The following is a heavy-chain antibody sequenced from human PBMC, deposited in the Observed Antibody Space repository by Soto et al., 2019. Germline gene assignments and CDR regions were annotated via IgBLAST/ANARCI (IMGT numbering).Heavy chain of an antibody. D-gene: IGHD6-13*01. Sequence: ASVKVSCKASGGTFSSYAISWVRQAPGQGLEWMGGISANNGNTNYAQKLQGRVTMTTDTSTSTAYMELRSLRSDDTAVYYCARKAVAAAHDYWGQGTLVTVSS. CDR1: GGTFSSYA. V-gene: IGHV1-18*01. CDR2: ISANNGNT. J-gene: IGHJ4*02. CDR3: ARKAVAAAHDY.